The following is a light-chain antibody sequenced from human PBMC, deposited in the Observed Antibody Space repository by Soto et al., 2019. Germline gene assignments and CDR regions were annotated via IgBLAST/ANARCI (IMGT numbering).Light chain of an antibody. CDR2: DVS. J-gene: IGLJ2*01. CDR3: SSYTGSNAPVV. Sequence: QSVLTQPASVSGSPGQSITISCTGTSSDVGGYNYVSWYQQHPGKAPNLIIFDVSNRPSGVSNRFSGSKSGNSASLTISGLLAEDDADYYCSSYTGSNAPVVFGGGTKLTVL. CDR1: SSDVGGYNY. V-gene: IGLV2-14*01.